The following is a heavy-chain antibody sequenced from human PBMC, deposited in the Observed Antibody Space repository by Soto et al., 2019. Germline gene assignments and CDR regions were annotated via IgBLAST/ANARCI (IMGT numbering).Heavy chain of an antibody. J-gene: IGHJ4*02. CDR3: ARSRPNDYYGSGRYLFDY. Sequence: QVQLVQSGAEVKKPGSSVKVSCKASGGTFSSYAISWVRQAPGQGLEWMGGIIPIFGTANYAQKFQGRVTITADESTSTAYMELSSLRSEDTAVYYCARSRPNDYYGSGRYLFDYWGQGTLVTVSS. D-gene: IGHD3-10*01. CDR2: IIPIFGTA. V-gene: IGHV1-69*01. CDR1: GGTFSSYA.